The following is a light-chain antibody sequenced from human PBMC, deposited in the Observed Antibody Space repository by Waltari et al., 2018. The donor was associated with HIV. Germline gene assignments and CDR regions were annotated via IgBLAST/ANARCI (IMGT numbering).Light chain of an antibody. Sequence: QSVLTQPPSVSATPGQKVTISCSGSSSNIATNYVSWYQHFPGTVPKVLIYDNHKPPSGMPDRFPGSKSGTSATLDISGLQTGDEAHYYCGTWDTSLSAWIFGTGTKVTVL. J-gene: IGLJ1*01. CDR2: DNH. CDR3: GTWDTSLSAWI. CDR1: SSNIATNY. V-gene: IGLV1-51*01.